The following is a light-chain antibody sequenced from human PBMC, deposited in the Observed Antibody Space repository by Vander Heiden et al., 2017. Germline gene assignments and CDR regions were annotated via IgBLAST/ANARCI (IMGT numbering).Light chain of an antibody. CDR3: QQYYSTPPT. CDR1: QSVFYSSNNKNY. CDR2: CAS. J-gene: IGKJ4*01. V-gene: IGKV4-1*01. Sequence: VSLGERATINCKSSQSVFYSSNNKNYLAWYQQKPGQPPKLLIYCASTRESGVPDRFSGSGSGTDFTLTISSLQAEDVAVYYCQQYYSTPPTFGGGTKVEIK.